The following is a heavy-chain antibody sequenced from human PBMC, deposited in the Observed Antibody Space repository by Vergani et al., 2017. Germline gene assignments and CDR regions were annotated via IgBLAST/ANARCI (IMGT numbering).Heavy chain of an antibody. Sequence: EVMLVQSGAEVKKPGESLKISCKYSESSFISNEIAWVRQMSGKGLQWMGNINPIDSKIAYSPSFQGQAIMSLDKSITTAYLQWRSLKASDTAIYYCTRHXPCGDGACLHFDHWGQGTHVTVSS. CDR2: INPIDSKI. CDR1: ESSFISNE. D-gene: IGHD2-21*01. CDR3: TRHXPCGDGACLHFDH. V-gene: IGHV5-51*01. J-gene: IGHJ4*02.